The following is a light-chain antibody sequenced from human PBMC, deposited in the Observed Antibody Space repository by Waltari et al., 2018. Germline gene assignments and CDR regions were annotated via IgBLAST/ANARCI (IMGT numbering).Light chain of an antibody. CDR2: GDN. V-gene: IGLV2-23*01. J-gene: IGLJ2*01. CDR1: STYVGRYDF. Sequence: QSALTQHPSVSGSPGPSITIPCTGISTYVGRYDFVAWYQQHPDRAPKVVISGDNKRPSGVPNRFSASNSGNTASLTISGLQAEDEAHYYCPSYAGLGPVLFGGGTKLTV. CDR3: PSYAGLGPVL.